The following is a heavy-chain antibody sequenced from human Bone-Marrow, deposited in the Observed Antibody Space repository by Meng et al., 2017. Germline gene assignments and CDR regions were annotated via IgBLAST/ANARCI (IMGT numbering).Heavy chain of an antibody. CDR1: GYTFNRYD. D-gene: IGHD3-9*01. J-gene: IGHJ6*02. CDR2: MNPNSGNI. Sequence: ASVKVSCKASGYTFNRYDFNWVRQATGQGLEWMGWMNPNSGNIRYAQKFQGRVTITRNTSISTAYVELSSLTSEDTATYYCARARFEDYYYYYYGMDVWGQGTTVTVSS. V-gene: IGHV1-8*03. CDR3: ARARFEDYYYYYYGMDV.